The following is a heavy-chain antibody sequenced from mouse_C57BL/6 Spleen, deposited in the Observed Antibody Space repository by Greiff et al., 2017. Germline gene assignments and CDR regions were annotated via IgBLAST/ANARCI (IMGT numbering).Heavy chain of an antibody. Sequence: QVQLQQPGAELVRPGSSVKLSCKASGYTFTSYWMHWVKQRPIQGLEWIGNIDPSDSETHYNQKFKDKATLTVDKSSSTAYMQLSSLPSEDSAVYYCLITTETYYAMDDWGQGTSVTVSS. CDR1: GYTFTSYW. J-gene: IGHJ4*01. V-gene: IGHV1-52*01. D-gene: IGHD1-1*01. CDR2: IDPSDSET. CDR3: LITTETYYAMDD.